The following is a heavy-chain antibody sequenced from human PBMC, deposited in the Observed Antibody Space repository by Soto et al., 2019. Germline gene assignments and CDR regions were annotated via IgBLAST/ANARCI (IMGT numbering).Heavy chain of an antibody. V-gene: IGHV3-11*06. CDR2: ISSSSTYT. CDR1: TFSDYY. Sequence: TFSDYYMSWIRQAPGKGLEWVSYISSSSTYTNYADSVKGRFTISRDNAKNSLYLQMNSLRAEDTAVYYCARVMTTVTTSDYWGQGALVTV. J-gene: IGHJ4*02. D-gene: IGHD4-17*01. CDR3: ARVMTTVTTSDY.